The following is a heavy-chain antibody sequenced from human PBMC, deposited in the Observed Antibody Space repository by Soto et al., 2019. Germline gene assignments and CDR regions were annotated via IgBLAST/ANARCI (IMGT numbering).Heavy chain of an antibody. CDR2: SIPIFGTA. CDR3: AIESGSTRGLDV. Sequence: QVQLVQSGAEVQKAGSSVKVSCKASGGAFRSYVITWVRQAPGQGLEWMGRSIPIFGTANYAQKFQGRVTIIADETTSTAYMERSSLRCADTGVYYCAIESGSTRGLDVWGQGTTVTVSS. J-gene: IGHJ6*02. D-gene: IGHD2-8*01. V-gene: IGHV1-69*18. CDR1: GGAFRSYV.